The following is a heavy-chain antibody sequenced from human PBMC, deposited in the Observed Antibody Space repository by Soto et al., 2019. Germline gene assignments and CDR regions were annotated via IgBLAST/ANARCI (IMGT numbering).Heavy chain of an antibody. CDR3: AREPSSGWYEEGFDP. V-gene: IGHV1-69*13. D-gene: IGHD6-19*01. J-gene: IGHJ5*02. CDR2: IIPIFGTA. CDR1: GGTFSSYA. Sequence: SVKVSCKASGGTFSSYAISWVRQAPGQGLEWMGGIIPIFGTANYAQKFQGRVTITADESTSTAYMELSSLRSEDTAVYYCAREPSSGWYEEGFDPWGQGTLFTVAS.